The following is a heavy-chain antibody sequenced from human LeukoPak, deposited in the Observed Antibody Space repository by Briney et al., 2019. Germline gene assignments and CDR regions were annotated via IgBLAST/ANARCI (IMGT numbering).Heavy chain of an antibody. V-gene: IGHV4-59*11. CDR1: GGSISSHS. CDR2: SYYSGSI. Sequence: SETLSLTCTVSGGSISSHSWSWMRQPPGKGLEWIGNSYYSGSIKYNRSLKSRVTTSVDTSKNQFSLKLSSVTAADTAVYYCARDQNYDSSGSFGMDVWGQGTTVTVSS. CDR3: ARDQNYDSSGSFGMDV. J-gene: IGHJ6*02. D-gene: IGHD3-22*01.